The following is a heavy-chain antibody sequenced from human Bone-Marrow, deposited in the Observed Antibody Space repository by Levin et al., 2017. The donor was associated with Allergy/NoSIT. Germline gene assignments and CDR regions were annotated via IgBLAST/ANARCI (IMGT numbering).Heavy chain of an antibody. Sequence: GESLKISCAASGFTFSSYGMHWVRQAPGKGLEWVAVISYDGSNKYYADSVKGRFTISRDNSKNTLYLQMNSLRAEDTAVYYCAKDYYYNWNYVVLAFDIWGQGTMVTVSS. V-gene: IGHV3-30*18. CDR1: GFTFSSYG. CDR3: AKDYYYNWNYVVLAFDI. CDR2: ISYDGSNK. J-gene: IGHJ3*02. D-gene: IGHD1-7*01.